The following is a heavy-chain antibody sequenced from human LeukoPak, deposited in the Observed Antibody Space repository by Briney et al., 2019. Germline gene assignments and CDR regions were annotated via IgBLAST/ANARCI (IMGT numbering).Heavy chain of an antibody. Sequence: SETLSLTCTVSGGSISSYYWSWIRQPPGKGLEWIGYISYSGSTNYNPSLKSRVTISVDTSKNQFSLKLNSVTAADTAVYYCARYIWGSYPTFEDYWGQGTLVTVSS. J-gene: IGHJ4*02. CDR3: ARYIWGSYPTFEDY. D-gene: IGHD3-16*02. CDR2: ISYSGST. CDR1: GGSISSYY. V-gene: IGHV4-59*01.